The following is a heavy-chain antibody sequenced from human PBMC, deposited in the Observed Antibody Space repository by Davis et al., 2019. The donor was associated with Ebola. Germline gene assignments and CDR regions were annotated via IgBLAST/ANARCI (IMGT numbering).Heavy chain of an antibody. Sequence: GESLKISCAASGFTFSSYGMHWVRQAPGKGLEWVAVISYDGSNKYYADSVKGRFTISRDNSKNTLYLQMNSLRAEDTAVYYCPIAARGGGGYYYYGMDVWGQGTTVTVSS. CDR3: PIAARGGGGYYYYGMDV. D-gene: IGHD6-6*01. V-gene: IGHV3-30*03. CDR2: ISYDGSNK. J-gene: IGHJ6*02. CDR1: GFTFSSYG.